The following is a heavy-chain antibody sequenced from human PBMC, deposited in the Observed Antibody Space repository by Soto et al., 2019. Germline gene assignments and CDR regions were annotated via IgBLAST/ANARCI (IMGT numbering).Heavy chain of an antibody. D-gene: IGHD2-15*01. CDR2: IIPMFATA. CDR1: GGTFSTYA. V-gene: IGHV1-69*01. CDR3: ATGTPNFVAAVDH. Sequence: QVQLVQSGAEVKKPGSSVKVSCKSSGGTFSTYAISWVRQAPGQGLEWMGRIIPMFATANYAQKFQGRVTITADDFTNTVYMEVSSLRSEDTAVYYCATGTPNFVAAVDHWGQGTLVTVSS. J-gene: IGHJ4*02.